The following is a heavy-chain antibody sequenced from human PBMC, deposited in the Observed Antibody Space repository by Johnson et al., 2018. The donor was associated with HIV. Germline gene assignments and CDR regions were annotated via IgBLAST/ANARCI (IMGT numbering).Heavy chain of an antibody. CDR3: ARAKVNWTQGDAFDV. Sequence: VQLVESGGGLVRPGGSLRLSCAASGFAVSSNYMNWVRQTPGKGLEWVSILYSAGSAYYADSVKGRFPISRDNSKNTLYLVMNSLRADDTAVYYCARAKVNWTQGDAFDVWGQGTMVTVAS. CDR2: LYSAGSA. J-gene: IGHJ3*01. D-gene: IGHD1-1*01. CDR1: GFAVSSNY. V-gene: IGHV3-66*01.